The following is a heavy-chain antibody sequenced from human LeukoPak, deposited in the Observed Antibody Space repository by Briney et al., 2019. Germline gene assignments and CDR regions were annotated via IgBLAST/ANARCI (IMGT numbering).Heavy chain of an antibody. CDR3: AAHTSTSDAFDI. Sequence: ASVKVSCKASGGTFSSYAISWVRQAPGQGLEWMGGIIPIFGTANYAQKFQGRVTMTRDTSTSTVYMELSSLRSEDTAVYYCAAHTSTSDAFDIWGQGTMVTVSS. D-gene: IGHD2-2*01. V-gene: IGHV1-69*05. CDR1: GGTFSSYA. J-gene: IGHJ3*02. CDR2: IIPIFGTA.